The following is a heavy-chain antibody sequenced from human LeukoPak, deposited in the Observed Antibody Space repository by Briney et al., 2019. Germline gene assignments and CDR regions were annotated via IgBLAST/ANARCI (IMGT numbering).Heavy chain of an antibody. V-gene: IGHV1-18*01. CDR3: ARSDLATITAGPFEY. D-gene: IGHD5-12*01. Sequence: ASVKVSRKASGYTFITYGITWVRQARGQGLEWMGWISGHQGNTKYVQNFQGRVTMTIDTSTSTAYMDLRSLRSDDTAIYFCARSDLATITAGPFEYWGQGTLVAVSS. CDR1: GYTFITYG. CDR2: ISGHQGNT. J-gene: IGHJ4*02.